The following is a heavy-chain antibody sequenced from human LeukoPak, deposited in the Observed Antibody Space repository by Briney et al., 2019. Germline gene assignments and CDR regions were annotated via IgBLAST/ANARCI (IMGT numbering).Heavy chain of an antibody. V-gene: IGHV4-39*02. CDR1: GGSISSSSYY. CDR3: ASQKDGYSFDY. Sequence: PSETLSLTCTVSGGSISSSSYYWGWIRQPPGKGLECIGSIYYSGSTYYNPSLKSRVTISVDTSKNHFSLKLSSVTAADTAVYYCASQKDGYSFDYWGQGTLVTVSS. CDR2: IYYSGST. D-gene: IGHD5-24*01. J-gene: IGHJ4*02.